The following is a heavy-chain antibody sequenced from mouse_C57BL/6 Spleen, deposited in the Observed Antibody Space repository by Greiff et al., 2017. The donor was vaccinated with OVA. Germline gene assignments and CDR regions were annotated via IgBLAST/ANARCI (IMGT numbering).Heavy chain of an antibody. CDR1: GYTFTEYT. Sequence: VQLQQSGAELVKPGASVKLSCKASGYTFTEYTIHWVKQRSGQGLEWIGWFYPGSGSIKYNEKFKDKATLTADKSSSTVYMELSRLTSEDSAVYFCARHEDRLYDYDGPSFAYWGQGTLVTVSA. J-gene: IGHJ3*01. CDR2: FYPGSGSI. D-gene: IGHD2-4*01. V-gene: IGHV1-62-2*01. CDR3: ARHEDRLYDYDGPSFAY.